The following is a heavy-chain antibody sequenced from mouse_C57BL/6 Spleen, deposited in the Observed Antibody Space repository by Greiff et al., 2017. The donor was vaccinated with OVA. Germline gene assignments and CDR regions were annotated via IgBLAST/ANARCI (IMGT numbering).Heavy chain of an antibody. V-gene: IGHV1-81*01. D-gene: IGHD2-3*01. CDR2: IYPRSGNT. J-gene: IGHJ2*01. CDR1: GYTFTSYG. CDR3: AGDGYSLLGY. Sequence: VKLMESGAELARPGASVKLSCKASGYTFTSYGISWVKQRTGQGLEWIGEIYPRSGNTYYNEKFKGKATLTADKSSSTAYMELRSLTSEDSAVYFCAGDGYSLLGYWGQGTTLTVSS.